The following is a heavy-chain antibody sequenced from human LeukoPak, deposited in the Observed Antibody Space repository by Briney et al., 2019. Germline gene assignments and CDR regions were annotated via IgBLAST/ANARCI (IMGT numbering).Heavy chain of an antibody. V-gene: IGHV4-30-4*01. CDR3: ARVRYSRFDP. Sequence: SETLSLTCTVSGGSISSGDYYWSWIPQPPGKGLEWIGYIYYSGSTYYSPSLKSRVTISVDTSKNQFSLKLSSVTAADTAVYYCARVRYSRFDPWGQGTLVTVSS. CDR2: IYYSGST. CDR1: GGSISSGDYY. D-gene: IGHD3-9*01. J-gene: IGHJ5*02.